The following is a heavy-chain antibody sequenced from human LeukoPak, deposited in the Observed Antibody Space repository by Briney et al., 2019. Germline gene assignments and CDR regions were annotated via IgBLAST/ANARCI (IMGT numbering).Heavy chain of an antibody. CDR2: IHPSGTL. J-gene: IGHJ4*02. CDR3: SRGLDSRKLGY. D-gene: IGHD3-22*01. V-gene: IGHV4-31*03. Sequence: SETLSLTCTVSGASFSSGDQYWNWIRQRPGEGLEWIGSIHPSGTLYNNPSLESRVTISVDTSKNQFSLNLNSVTAADTAVYFCSRGLDSRKLGYWGQGTLVTVSS. CDR1: GASFSSGDQY.